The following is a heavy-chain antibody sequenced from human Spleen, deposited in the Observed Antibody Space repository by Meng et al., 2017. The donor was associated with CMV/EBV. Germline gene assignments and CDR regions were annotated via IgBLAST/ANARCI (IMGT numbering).Heavy chain of an antibody. V-gene: IGHV4-34*01. CDR1: GGSFSGYY. CDR3: AREKGSSGRAGYFDY. J-gene: IGHJ4*02. CDR2: IK. D-gene: IGHD6-25*01. Sequence: QGQRQQWGAGLLKPSETLSLTCAVYGGSFSGYYWSWIRQPPGKGLEWIGEIKTYADSVKDRFTISRDNSKNTVYLQMNSLTTEDAGIYYCAREKGSSGRAGYFDYWQQGALVTVSS.